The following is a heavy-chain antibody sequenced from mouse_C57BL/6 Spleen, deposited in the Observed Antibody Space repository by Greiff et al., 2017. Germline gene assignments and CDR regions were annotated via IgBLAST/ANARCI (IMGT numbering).Heavy chain of an antibody. CDR1: GFKITDYY. CDR2: IDPEDGDT. J-gene: IGHJ2*01. Sequence: EVLLLQSGAELVKPGASVTLSCTASGFKITDYYMHWVKQRTEQGLEWIGRIDPEDGDTYYAPKVQGKATRTADTSSNTAYLQRSSLTSDDTAFYYSARDYYGSYYFDYWGQGTTLTGSS. V-gene: IGHV14-2*01. CDR3: ARDYYGSYYFDY. D-gene: IGHD1-1*01.